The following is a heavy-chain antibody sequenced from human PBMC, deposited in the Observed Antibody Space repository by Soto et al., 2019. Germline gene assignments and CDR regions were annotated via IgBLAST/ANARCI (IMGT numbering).Heavy chain of an antibody. D-gene: IGHD6-19*01. Sequence: PGGSLRLSCAASGFPFSSYSMNWVRQAPGKGLEWVSSISSSSSYIYYADSVKGRFTISRDNAKNSLYLQMNSLRAEDTAVYYCAREYSSGWHHGYYFDYWGQGTLVTVSS. CDR2: ISSSSSYI. J-gene: IGHJ4*02. CDR1: GFPFSSYS. V-gene: IGHV3-21*01. CDR3: AREYSSGWHHGYYFDY.